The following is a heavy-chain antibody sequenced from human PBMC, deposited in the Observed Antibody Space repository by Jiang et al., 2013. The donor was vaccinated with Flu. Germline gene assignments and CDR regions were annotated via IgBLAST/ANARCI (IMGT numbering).Heavy chain of an antibody. CDR2: INHSGRA. J-gene: IGHJ4*02. D-gene: IGHD1-1*01. Sequence: LLKPSETLSLTCAVYGGSFSDYYWSWIRQPPGKGLEWIGQINHSGRANYNPSLKSRVTISVDTSKNQLSLKLSSVTAADTAVYYCARHKPNARAFEYWGQGTLIYRLL. CDR3: ARHKPNARAFEY. CDR1: GGSFSDYY. V-gene: IGHV4-34*01.